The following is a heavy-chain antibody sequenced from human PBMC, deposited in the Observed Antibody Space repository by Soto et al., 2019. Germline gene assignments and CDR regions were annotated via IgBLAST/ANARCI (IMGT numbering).Heavy chain of an antibody. V-gene: IGHV1-2*02. Sequence: QVQLVQSGAEVKKPGASVKVSCKASGYSFTDYYIHWLRQAPGQGLEWMGWINPHSGDTKYGQNFQDRVTMTRDTSISTAFMELSRLRSDDTAVYYCVRLGSYGGDWFDPWGQGTLVTVSS. D-gene: IGHD3-10*01. CDR1: GYSFTDYY. J-gene: IGHJ5*02. CDR3: VRLGSYGGDWFDP. CDR2: INPHSGDT.